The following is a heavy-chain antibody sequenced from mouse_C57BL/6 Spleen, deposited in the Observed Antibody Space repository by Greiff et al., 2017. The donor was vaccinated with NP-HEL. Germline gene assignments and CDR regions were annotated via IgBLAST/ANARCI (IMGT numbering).Heavy chain of an antibody. CDR1: GYTFTDYN. Sequence: VQLQQSGPELVKPGASVKIPCKASGYTFTDYNMDWVKQSHGKSLEWIGDTNPNNGGTIYNQKFKGKATLTVDKSSSTAYMELRSLTSEDTAVYYCARNDGYPNYFDYWGQGTTLTVSS. CDR2: TNPNNGGT. CDR3: ARNDGYPNYFDY. V-gene: IGHV1-18*01. D-gene: IGHD2-3*01. J-gene: IGHJ2*01.